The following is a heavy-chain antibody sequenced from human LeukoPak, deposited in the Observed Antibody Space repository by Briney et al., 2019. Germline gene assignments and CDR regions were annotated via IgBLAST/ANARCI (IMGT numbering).Heavy chain of an antibody. Sequence: GGSLRLSCAASGFTFSSYSMNWVRQAPGKGLEWVSSISSSSSYIYYADSVKGRFTISRDNAKNSLYLQMNSLRAEDTAVYYCAKVPYSGSSYFDYWGQGTLVTVSS. CDR3: AKVPYSGSSYFDY. CDR2: ISSSSSYI. V-gene: IGHV3-21*01. CDR1: GFTFSSYS. D-gene: IGHD1-26*01. J-gene: IGHJ4*02.